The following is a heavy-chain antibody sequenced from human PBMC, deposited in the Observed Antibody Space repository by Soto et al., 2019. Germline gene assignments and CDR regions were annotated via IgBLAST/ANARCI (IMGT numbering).Heavy chain of an antibody. CDR2: IYSGGST. V-gene: IGHV3-53*04. D-gene: IGHD4-17*01. CDR1: GFTVSSNY. CDR3: ARETRTTVTNDAFDM. J-gene: IGHJ3*02. Sequence: EVQLVESGGGLVQPGGSLRLSCAASGFTVSSNYMSWVRQAPGKGLEWVSVIYSGGSTYYADSVKGRFTISRHNSKNTLYLQMNSLRAEDTAVYYCARETRTTVTNDAFDMWGQGTMVTVSS.